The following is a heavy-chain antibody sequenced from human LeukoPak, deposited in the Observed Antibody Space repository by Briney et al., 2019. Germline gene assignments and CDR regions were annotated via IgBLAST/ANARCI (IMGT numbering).Heavy chain of an antibody. CDR3: ARDPGDSSGP. Sequence: GASVKVSCKASGYTFTGYYMHWVRQAPGQGLEWMGWINPIFGTANYAQKFQGRVTITADESTSTAYMELSSLRSEDTAVYYCARDPGDSSGPWGQGTLVTVSS. CDR2: INPIFGTA. CDR1: GYTFTGYY. D-gene: IGHD3-22*01. J-gene: IGHJ5*02. V-gene: IGHV1-69*13.